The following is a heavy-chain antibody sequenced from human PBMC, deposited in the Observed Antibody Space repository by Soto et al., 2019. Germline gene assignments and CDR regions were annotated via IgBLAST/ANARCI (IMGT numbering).Heavy chain of an antibody. D-gene: IGHD5-12*01. J-gene: IGHJ4*02. CDR3: ARWLQFCFDY. Sequence: LSLTCVVSGGSINSGYYWGWIRQPPGKGLEWIGSIYHSGSTYYNPSLKSRVTISVDTSKNQLSLKLSSVTAADTAVYYCARWLQFCFDYWGQGTLVTVSS. CDR1: GGSINSGYY. V-gene: IGHV4-38-2*01. CDR2: IYHSGST.